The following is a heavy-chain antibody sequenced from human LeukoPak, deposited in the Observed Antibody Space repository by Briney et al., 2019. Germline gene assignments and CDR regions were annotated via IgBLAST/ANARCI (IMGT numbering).Heavy chain of an antibody. Sequence: GASVKVSCKASGYTFTGYYIHWVPQAPGQGLEWMGWINPNSGDTHYAQKFQGRVTMTRDTSISTACMELSRLRSDDTAMYYCARGSTVGSTESLGFHYWGQGTPVTVSS. CDR2: INPNSGDT. V-gene: IGHV1-2*02. J-gene: IGHJ4*02. CDR1: GYTFTGYY. CDR3: ARGSTVGSTESLGFHY. D-gene: IGHD1-26*01.